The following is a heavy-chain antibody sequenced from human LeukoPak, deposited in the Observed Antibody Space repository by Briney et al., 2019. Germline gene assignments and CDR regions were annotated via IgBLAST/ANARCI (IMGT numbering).Heavy chain of an antibody. Sequence: PSETLSLTCTVSGGSISGSSYYWGWIRQPPGKGLEWIGYIYYSGSTNYNPSLKSRVTISVDTSKNQFSLKLSSVTAADTAVYYCARSLRRIAAAGNWFDPWGQGTLVTVSS. CDR2: IYYSGST. CDR3: ARSLRRIAAAGNWFDP. D-gene: IGHD6-13*01. J-gene: IGHJ5*02. V-gene: IGHV4-61*05. CDR1: GGSISGSSYY.